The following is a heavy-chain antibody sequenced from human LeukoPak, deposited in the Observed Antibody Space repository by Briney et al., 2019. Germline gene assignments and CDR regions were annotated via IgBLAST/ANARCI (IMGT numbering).Heavy chain of an antibody. Sequence: PGGSLRLSCAASGFTVSSNYMSWVRQAPGKGLEWVSVIYSGGSTYYADSVKGRFTISRDNSKNSLYLQMNSLRAEDTAVYYCARARAVSYYYYYYMDVWGKGTTVTVSS. V-gene: IGHV3-66*01. CDR1: GFTVSSNY. J-gene: IGHJ6*03. CDR2: IYSGGST. D-gene: IGHD6-19*01. CDR3: ARARAVSYYYYYYMDV.